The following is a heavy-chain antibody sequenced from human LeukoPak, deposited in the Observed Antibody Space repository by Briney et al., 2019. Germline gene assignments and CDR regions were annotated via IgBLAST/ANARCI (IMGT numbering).Heavy chain of an antibody. CDR3: ARERVEPFGVVG. D-gene: IGHD3-3*01. J-gene: IGHJ4*02. CDR2: IKQDGSEK. V-gene: IGHV3-7*01. Sequence: PGGSLRLSCAASGFTFSSYSMNWVRQAPGKGLEWVANIKQDGSEKYYVDSVKGRFTISRDNAKNSLYLQMNSLRAEDTAVYYCARERVEPFGVVGWGQGTLVTVSS. CDR1: GFTFSSYS.